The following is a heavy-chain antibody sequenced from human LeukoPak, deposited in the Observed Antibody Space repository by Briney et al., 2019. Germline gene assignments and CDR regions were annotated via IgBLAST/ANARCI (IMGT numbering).Heavy chain of an antibody. CDR1: GFTXSXNY. D-gene: IGHD2-2*01. Sequence: PGGSLRLSCAAXGFTXSXNYMSXXXQXPGKGLEWVSVIYAGGSTHYADSVKGRFTISRDNSKNTLYLQMNSLTAEDTAVYYCARAVVGTSCYGYWGQGTLVTVSS. CDR3: ARAVVGTSCYGY. J-gene: IGHJ4*02. V-gene: IGHV3-66*01. CDR2: IYAGGST.